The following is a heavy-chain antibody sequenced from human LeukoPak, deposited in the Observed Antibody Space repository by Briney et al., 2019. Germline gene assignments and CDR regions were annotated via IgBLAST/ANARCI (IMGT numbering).Heavy chain of an antibody. CDR2: IYSGGST. D-gene: IGHD3-22*01. V-gene: IGHV3-53*01. J-gene: IGHJ4*02. CDR3: ARDRFDDSSGSYYVPCLY. Sequence: GGSLRLSCAASGFTVSSNYMSWVRQAPGKGLEWVSVIYSGGSTHYADSVKGRFTISRDDSKNTVYPQMNSLRAEDTAVYYCARDRFDDSSGSYYVPCLYWGQGTLVTVSS. CDR1: GFTVSSNY.